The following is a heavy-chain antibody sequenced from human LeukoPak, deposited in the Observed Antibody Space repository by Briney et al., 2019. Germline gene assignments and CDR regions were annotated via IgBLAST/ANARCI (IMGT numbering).Heavy chain of an antibody. J-gene: IGHJ6*03. CDR3: ARDFRTGDYGYYYYYYMDV. CDR1: GYTFTSYY. D-gene: IGHD4-17*01. V-gene: IGHV1-46*01. CDR2: INPSGGST. Sequence: EASVKVSCKASGYTFTSYYMHWVRQAPGQGLEWMGIINPSGGSTSYAQKFQGRVTMTRDMSTSTVYMELSSLRSEDTAVYYCARDFRTGDYGYYYYYYMDVWGKGTTVTVS.